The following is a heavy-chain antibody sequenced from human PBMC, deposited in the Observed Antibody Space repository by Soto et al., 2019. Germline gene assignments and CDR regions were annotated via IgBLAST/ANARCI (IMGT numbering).Heavy chain of an antibody. J-gene: IGHJ4*02. CDR3: AGGAIVGFGRTWFDY. CDR1: GGTFSSYA. Sequence: QVQLVQSGAEVKKPGSSVKVSCKASGGTFSSYAISWVRQAPGQGREWMGGIIPSFGTANYAQKFQGRVTITADESTSTAYMELSSLRSEETAVYYCAGGAIVGFGRTWFDYWGQGTLVTVSA. CDR2: IIPSFGTA. D-gene: IGHD3-10*01. V-gene: IGHV1-69*01.